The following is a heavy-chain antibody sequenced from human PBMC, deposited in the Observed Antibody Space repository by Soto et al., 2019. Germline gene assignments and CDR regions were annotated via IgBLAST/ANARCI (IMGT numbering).Heavy chain of an antibody. CDR2: IYSGGSI. CDR3: ARDRVFYGMDV. D-gene: IGHD3-10*01. Sequence: EMQLVESGGGLIKPGASLRLSCAASGFTVSSHDMSWVRQAPGKGLEWVSHIYSGGSIYYADSVKGRFTISRDKSKNTVYLQMNSLRAEDTAVYYCARDRVFYGMDVWGQGTTVTVS. CDR1: GFTVSSHD. J-gene: IGHJ6*02. V-gene: IGHV3-53*01.